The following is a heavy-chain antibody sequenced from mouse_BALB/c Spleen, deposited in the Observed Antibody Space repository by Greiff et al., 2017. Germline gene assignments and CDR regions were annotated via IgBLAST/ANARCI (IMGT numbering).Heavy chain of an antibody. D-gene: IGHD3-1*01. CDR1: GFAFSSYD. CDR2: ISSGGGST. V-gene: IGHV5-12-1*01. CDR3: ARHSSGFDY. J-gene: IGHJ2*01. Sequence: DVMLVESGGGLVKPGGSLKLSCAASGFAFSSYDMSWVRQTPEKRLEWVAYISSGGGSTYYPDTVKGRFTISRDNAKNTLYLQMSSLKSEDTAMYYCARHSSGFDYWGQGTTLTVSS.